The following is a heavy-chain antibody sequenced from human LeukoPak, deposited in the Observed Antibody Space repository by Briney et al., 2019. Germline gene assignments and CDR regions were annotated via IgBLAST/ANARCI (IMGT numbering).Heavy chain of an antibody. CDR2: IRGDGSDK. J-gene: IGHJ4*02. V-gene: IGHV3-7*01. CDR1: GFTFSSYR. CDR3: ARSTHSSGDY. D-gene: IGHD6-19*01. Sequence: PGGCLSLSCAASGFTFSSYRMSWVRRAPGKGLQWVAHIRGDGSDKFYVDSVKGRFTVSRDNAENSLYLQMNSLRAEDTAVYYCARSTHSSGDYWGQGTLVTVSS.